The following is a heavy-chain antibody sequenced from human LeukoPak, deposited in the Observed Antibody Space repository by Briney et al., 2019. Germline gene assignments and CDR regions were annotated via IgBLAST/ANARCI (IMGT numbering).Heavy chain of an antibody. CDR3: ARDFSMVAAKGSYYYGMDV. D-gene: IGHD2-15*01. Sequence: GGSLRLSCAASGFTFSSYAMHWVRQAPGKGLEWVAVISYDGSNKYYADSVEGRFTISRDNSKNTLYLQMNSLRAEDTAVYYCARDFSMVAAKGSYYYGMDVWGQGTTVTVSS. J-gene: IGHJ6*02. V-gene: IGHV3-30*04. CDR1: GFTFSSYA. CDR2: ISYDGSNK.